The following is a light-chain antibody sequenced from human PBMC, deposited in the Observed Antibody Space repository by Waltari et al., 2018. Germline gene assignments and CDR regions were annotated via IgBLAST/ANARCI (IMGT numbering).Light chain of an antibody. J-gene: IGLJ1*01. V-gene: IGLV2-11*01. Sequence: QSALTQPRPESGSPGQSVTISCTGTSSDVGGYAFVSWYQQHPGKAPKLMIYDVIKRPSGVPDRFSGSKSGNTASLTISGLQADDEADYYCCSHAGSYPLVFGTGTKVTVL. CDR2: DVI. CDR1: SSDVGGYAF. CDR3: CSHAGSYPLV.